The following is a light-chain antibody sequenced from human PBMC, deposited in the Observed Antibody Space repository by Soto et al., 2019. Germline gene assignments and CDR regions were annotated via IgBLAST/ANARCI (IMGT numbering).Light chain of an antibody. Sequence: EIVMTQSPATLSVSPGDRATLSCRASQSADNDLAWFQQKPGQAPRLLIYDASRRATGIPARFSGSGSGTDFTLTISSLEPEDFALYYCQQRYNWPGTFGQGTKVDIK. CDR2: DAS. J-gene: IGKJ2*01. V-gene: IGKV3-11*01. CDR1: QSADND. CDR3: QQRYNWPGT.